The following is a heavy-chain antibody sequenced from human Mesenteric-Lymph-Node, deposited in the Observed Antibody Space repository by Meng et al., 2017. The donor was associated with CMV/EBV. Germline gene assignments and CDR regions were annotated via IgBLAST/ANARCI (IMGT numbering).Heavy chain of an antibody. CDR3: AEAVGARRDNWFDP. CDR1: GFTFRASA. CDR2: IRGSSGGT. J-gene: IGHJ5*02. Sequence: ASGFTFRASAVSWVRQSPGPGLGWVTAIRGSSGGTYYADTVTGRFTISRDNSRNTLYLHMNSLRAEDTAVYYCAEAVGARRDNWFDPWGQGTLVTVSS. D-gene: IGHD6-6*01. V-gene: IGHV3-23*01.